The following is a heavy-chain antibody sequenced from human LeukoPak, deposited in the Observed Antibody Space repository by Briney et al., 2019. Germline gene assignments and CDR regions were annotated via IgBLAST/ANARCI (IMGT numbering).Heavy chain of an antibody. CDR3: ARLPYGDARYFDY. CDR2: IKQGGSEM. CDR1: GFTFSSYW. J-gene: IGHJ4*02. D-gene: IGHD4-17*01. Sequence: PGGSLRLSCAASGFTFSSYWMSWVRQAPGKGLEWVANIKQGGSEMYYVDSVKGRFTISRDNAKSSLYLHMNSLSAEDTAVYYCARLPYGDARYFDYWGQGTLVTVSS. V-gene: IGHV3-7*01.